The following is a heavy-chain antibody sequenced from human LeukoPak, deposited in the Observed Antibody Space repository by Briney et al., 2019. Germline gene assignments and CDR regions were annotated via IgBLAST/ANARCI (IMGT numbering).Heavy chain of an antibody. CDR3: ARAPRAALAPWVLDY. CDR2: ISGSGGST. V-gene: IGHV3-23*01. Sequence: PGGSLRLSCAASGFTFSSYAMTWVRQAPGKGLEWVSGISGSGGSTYYADSVKGRVIISRDNSKNTLYLQMNSLRAEDTAVFYCARAPRAALAPWVLDYWGQGALVTVSS. J-gene: IGHJ4*02. D-gene: IGHD6-6*01. CDR1: GFTFSSYA.